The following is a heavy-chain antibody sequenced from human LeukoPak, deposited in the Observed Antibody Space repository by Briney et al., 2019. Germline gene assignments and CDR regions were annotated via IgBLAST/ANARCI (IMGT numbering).Heavy chain of an antibody. Sequence: GGSLSLSCAASGFTVSSNYMSWVRQAPGKGLEWVSVIYSGGGTYYADSVKGRFTISRDNSKNTLYLQMNSLRAEDTAVYYCARTDYGDRYYFDYWGQGTLVTVSS. J-gene: IGHJ4*02. CDR3: ARTDYGDRYYFDY. D-gene: IGHD4-17*01. CDR1: GFTVSSNY. CDR2: IYSGGGT. V-gene: IGHV3-53*01.